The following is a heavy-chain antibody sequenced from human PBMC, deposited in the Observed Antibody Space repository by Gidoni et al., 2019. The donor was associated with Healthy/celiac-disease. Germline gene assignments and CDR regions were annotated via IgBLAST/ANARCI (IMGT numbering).Heavy chain of an antibody. CDR3: AREYGSGDDAFDI. CDR1: GFTFISYG. D-gene: IGHD3-10*01. J-gene: IGHJ3*02. Sequence: QVQLVESGGGVVQPGRSLRLSWPASGFTFISYGMHWVRQAPGKGLEWVAVIWYDGSNKYYADSVKGRFTISRDNSKNTLYLQMNSLRAEDTAVYYCAREYGSGDDAFDIWGQGTMVTVSS. V-gene: IGHV3-33*01. CDR2: IWYDGSNK.